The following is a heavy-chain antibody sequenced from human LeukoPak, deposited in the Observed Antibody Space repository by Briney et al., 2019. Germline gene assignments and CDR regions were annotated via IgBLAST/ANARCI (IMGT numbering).Heavy chain of an antibody. Sequence: SQTLSLTCAISGDIVSSNSAAWNWIRQSPSRGLEWLGRTYYRSKLYNDYAVSVKSRITINPDTSKNQFSLQLNSVTPEDTAVYYCARMKGILNAFDIWGQGTMVTVSS. CDR1: GDIVSSNSAA. V-gene: IGHV6-1*01. J-gene: IGHJ3*02. CDR2: TYYRSKLYN. CDR3: ARMKGILNAFDI.